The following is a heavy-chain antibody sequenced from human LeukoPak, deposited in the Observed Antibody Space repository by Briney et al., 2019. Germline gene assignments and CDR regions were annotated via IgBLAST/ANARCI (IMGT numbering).Heavy chain of an antibody. CDR2: TYSGGST. Sequence: QTGGSLRLSCAASGFTVSSNYMSWVRQAPGKGLEWVSVTYSGGSTYYADSVKGRFTISRDNSKNTLYLQMNSLRAEDTAVYYCARAHSSGWYGDWFDPWGQGTLVTVSS. CDR1: GFTVSSNY. J-gene: IGHJ5*02. V-gene: IGHV3-66*01. D-gene: IGHD6-19*01. CDR3: ARAHSSGWYGDWFDP.